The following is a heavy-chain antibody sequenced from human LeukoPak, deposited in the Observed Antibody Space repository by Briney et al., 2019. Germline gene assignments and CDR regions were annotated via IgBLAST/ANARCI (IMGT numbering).Heavy chain of an antibody. CDR2: IYTSGST. J-gene: IGHJ3*02. D-gene: IGHD3-10*01. CDR1: GGSISSGSCY. V-gene: IGHV4-61*02. Sequence: SETLSLTCTVSGGSISSGSCYWSWIRQPAGKGLEWIGRIYTSGSTNYNPSLKSRVTISVDTSKNQFSLKLSSVTAADTAVYYCARDLRTYYYGSGSYLDAFDIWGQGTMVTVSS. CDR3: ARDLRTYYYGSGSYLDAFDI.